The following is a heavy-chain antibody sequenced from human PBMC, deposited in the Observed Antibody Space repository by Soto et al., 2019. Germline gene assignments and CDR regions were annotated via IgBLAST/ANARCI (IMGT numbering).Heavy chain of an antibody. CDR3: ASLTHYGSGSYRDN. Sequence: SETLSLTCNVSGASFSSSYYYWGWLRQPPGKGLEWIGTVYYSGSPYYNPSLESRVTISADTSKSQLSLKLTSVTAADTAVYYCASLTHYGSGSYRDNWSRGSLVTVSP. CDR1: GASFSSSYYY. V-gene: IGHV4-39*01. J-gene: IGHJ4*02. D-gene: IGHD3-10*01. CDR2: VYYSGSP.